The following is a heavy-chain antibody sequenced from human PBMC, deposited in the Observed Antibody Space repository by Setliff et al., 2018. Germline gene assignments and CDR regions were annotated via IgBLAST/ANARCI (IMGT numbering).Heavy chain of an antibody. D-gene: IGHD3-22*01. Sequence: SGPTLVNPTHPLTLACTLPGFSLSTSGVGVGWIRQPPGKALEWLALIYWEDDKRYSPSLKSRLTITKETSKNQVVLTMTNMDPVDTATYYCAHRFDHYVSSGYYNWFDPWGQGTLVTVSS. CDR2: IYWEDDK. CDR1: GFSLSTSGVG. V-gene: IGHV2-5*02. CDR3: AHRFDHYVSSGYYNWFDP. J-gene: IGHJ5*02.